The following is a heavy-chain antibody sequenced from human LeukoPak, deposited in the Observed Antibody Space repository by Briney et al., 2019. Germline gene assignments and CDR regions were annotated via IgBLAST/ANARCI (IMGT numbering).Heavy chain of an antibody. D-gene: IGHD6-13*01. Sequence: GGSLRLSCSPSGFTFSSYAMHCVRQPPGKGLEGLAVISYDGSNKYYADSVKGRFTISRDNSKSMLYLQMNSLRAEDTAVYYCAKDARAAADPVHFDYWGQGTLVTVSS. J-gene: IGHJ4*02. CDR2: ISYDGSNK. V-gene: IGHV3-30-3*01. CDR1: GFTFSSYA. CDR3: AKDARAAADPVHFDY.